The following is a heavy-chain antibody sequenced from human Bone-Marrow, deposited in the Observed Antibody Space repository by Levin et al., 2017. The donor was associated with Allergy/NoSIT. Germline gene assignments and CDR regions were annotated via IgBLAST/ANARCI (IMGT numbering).Heavy chain of an antibody. Sequence: PSETLSLTCTVSGDSTNNYFWSWIRQPPGKGLEWIGYISRSGSTRDNPSLRSRLSISVDTSKNHFSLKLNSVTAADTAVYYCARFFSSYHSGGYYQPNYFDYWGQGTLVTVSS. J-gene: IGHJ4*02. V-gene: IGHV4-59*08. CDR3: ARFFSSYHSGGYYQPNYFDY. CDR1: GDSTNNYF. CDR2: ISRSGST. D-gene: IGHD3-22*01.